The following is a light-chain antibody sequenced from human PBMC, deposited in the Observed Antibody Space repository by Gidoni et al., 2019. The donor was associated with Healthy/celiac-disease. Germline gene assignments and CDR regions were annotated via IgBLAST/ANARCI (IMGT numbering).Light chain of an antibody. CDR2: DAS. CDR3: QQYDNPGGIT. J-gene: IGKJ5*01. CDR1: QDISNY. Sequence: DIQMTQSPSSLSASVGDRVTITCQASQDISNYVNWSQQKPGKAPKLLIYDASNLETGVPSRFSGSGSGTDFTFTISSLQPEDIATYYCQQYDNPGGITFGQGTRLEIK. V-gene: IGKV1-33*01.